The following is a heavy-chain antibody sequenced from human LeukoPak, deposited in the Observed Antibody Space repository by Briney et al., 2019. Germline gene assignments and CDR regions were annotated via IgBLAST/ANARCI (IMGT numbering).Heavy chain of an antibody. CDR3: TRVRRYVLMLYAIKGFDY. J-gene: IGHJ4*02. CDR2: IRSKAYGGTT. Sequence: PGGSLRLSCTASGFTFGDYAMSWFRQAPGKGLEWVGLIRSKAYGGTTEYAASVKGRFTISRDDSKSIAYLQMNSLKTEDTAVYYCTRVRRYVLMLYAIKGFDYWGQGTLVTVSS. D-gene: IGHD2-8*01. V-gene: IGHV3-49*03. CDR1: GFTFGDYA.